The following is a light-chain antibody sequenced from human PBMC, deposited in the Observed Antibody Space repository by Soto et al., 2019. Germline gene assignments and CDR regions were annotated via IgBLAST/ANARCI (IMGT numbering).Light chain of an antibody. CDR1: QSISTS. Sequence: EIVLTQSPATLSKSPGERATLSCRASQSISTSLAWYQQKPGQAPRLLIYDASIRATGIPARFSGSGSGTDFTLTISSLEAEAFADYYCQQRTDSSFGGGTRVEIK. CDR2: DAS. CDR3: QQRTDSS. J-gene: IGKJ4*02. V-gene: IGKV3-11*01.